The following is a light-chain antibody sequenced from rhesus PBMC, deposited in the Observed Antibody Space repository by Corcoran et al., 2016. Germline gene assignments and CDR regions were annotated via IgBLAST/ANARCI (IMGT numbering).Light chain of an antibody. CDR2: GAS. CDR3: QQYYDWNS. V-gene: IGKV3S9*01. Sequence: EIVMTQSPATLSLSPGERASLSCRASDSVSNYVAWYQQKPEQAPRLLISGASSRANGIPDRFSGSGAGTDFSLIISSLEPEDVGLYYCQQYYDWNSFGQGTKVEIK. CDR1: DSVSNY. J-gene: IGKJ2*01.